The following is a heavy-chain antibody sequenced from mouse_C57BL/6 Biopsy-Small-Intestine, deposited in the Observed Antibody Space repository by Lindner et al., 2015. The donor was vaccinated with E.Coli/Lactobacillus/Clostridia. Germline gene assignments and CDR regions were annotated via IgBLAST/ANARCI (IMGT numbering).Heavy chain of an antibody. V-gene: IGHV1-54*01. J-gene: IGHJ2*01. Sequence: VQLQESGAELVRPGTSVKVSCKASGYAFTNYLIEWVKQRPGQGLEWIGVINPGSGDTDFNEKFKGKATLTADKSSSTAYMQLSSLTSEDSAIYYCARENFDYFDYWGQGTTLTVSS. CDR2: INPGSGDT. CDR1: GYAFTNYL. CDR3: ARENFDYFDY.